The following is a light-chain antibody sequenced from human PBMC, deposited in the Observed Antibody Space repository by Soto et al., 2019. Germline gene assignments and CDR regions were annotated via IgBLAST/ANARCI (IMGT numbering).Light chain of an antibody. CDR2: DVS. CDR3: LSYSGIRYVV. J-gene: IGLJ2*01. V-gene: IGLV2-14*03. CDR1: SSDIGAYNY. Sequence: QSALTQPASVSGSPGQSITISCTGTSSDIGAYNYVSWYQQHPGKAPRLMIYDVSYRPSGVPNRFSGSKSGTSASLTISGLQAEDEADYYCLSYSGIRYVVFGGGTKLTVL.